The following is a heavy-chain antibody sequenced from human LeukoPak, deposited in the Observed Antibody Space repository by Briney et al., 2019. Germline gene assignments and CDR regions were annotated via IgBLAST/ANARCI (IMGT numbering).Heavy chain of an antibody. CDR2: IYSGGST. V-gene: IGHV3-53*01. J-gene: IGHJ6*04. CDR1: GFTLSSNY. Sequence: PGGSLSLSRAASGFTLSSNYMSWVRQAPGRGLEWVSVIYSGGSTYYADSVKGRFTNSRDNSKNTLYLQMNSLRAEDTAVYYCARGQAAAGYDYYYYYGMDVWGKGTTVTVSS. CDR3: ARGQAAAGYDYYYYYGMDV. D-gene: IGHD6-13*01.